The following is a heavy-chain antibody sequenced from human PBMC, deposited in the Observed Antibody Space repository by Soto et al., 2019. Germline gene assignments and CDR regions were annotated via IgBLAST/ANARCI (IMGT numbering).Heavy chain of an antibody. CDR2: IIPILGIA. D-gene: IGHD2-21*02. Sequence: QVQLVQSGAEVKKPGSSVKVSCKASGGTFSSYTISWVRQAPGQGLEWMGRIIPILGIANYAQKFQGRVTITADKSASTAYMELSSLRSEDTAVYSCARNPPLAYCGGDCYSSPCDPWGKGTLVTVSS. V-gene: IGHV1-69*02. CDR3: ARNPPLAYCGGDCYSSPCDP. CDR1: GGTFSSYT. J-gene: IGHJ5*02.